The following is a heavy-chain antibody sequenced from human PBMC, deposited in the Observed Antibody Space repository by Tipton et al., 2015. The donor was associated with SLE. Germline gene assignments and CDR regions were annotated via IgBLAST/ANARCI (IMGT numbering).Heavy chain of an antibody. Sequence: SLRLSCAASGFTFSSYAMSWVRQAPGKGLEWVSAISGSGGSTYYADSVKGRFTISRDNSKNTLYLQMNSLRAEDTAVYYCAKDLREYHAFDIWGQGTMVTVSS. J-gene: IGHJ3*02. CDR2: ISGSGGST. V-gene: IGHV3-23*01. CDR3: AKDLREYHAFDI. D-gene: IGHD2-2*01. CDR1: GFTFSSYA.